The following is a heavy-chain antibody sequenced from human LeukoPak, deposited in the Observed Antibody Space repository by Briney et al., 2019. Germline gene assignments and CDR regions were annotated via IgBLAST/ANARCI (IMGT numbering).Heavy chain of an antibody. CDR3: ARVGDWNDLVY. D-gene: IGHD1-1*01. CDR2: ILYSGTTT. Sequence: PSETLSLTCTVSGGSISPYYWSWIRQTPGKGLEWIGYILYSGTTTNYNPSLKSRVTISVDTSKNQFSLKLSSVTAADTAVYYCARVGDWNDLVYWGEGTLVTVSS. V-gene: IGHV4-59*01. CDR1: GGSISPYY. J-gene: IGHJ4*02.